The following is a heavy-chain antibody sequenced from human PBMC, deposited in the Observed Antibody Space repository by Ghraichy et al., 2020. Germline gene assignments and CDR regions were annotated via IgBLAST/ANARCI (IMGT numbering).Heavy chain of an antibody. J-gene: IGHJ4*02. CDR1: GFTFSSYA. D-gene: IGHD2-15*01. Sequence: GGSLRLSCAASGFTFSSYAMSWVRQAPGKGLEWVSAISGSGGSTYYADSVKGRFTISRDNSKNTLYLQMNSLRAEDTAVYYCAKDLWTYCSGGSCYSRRFDYWGQGTLVTVSS. CDR3: AKDLWTYCSGGSCYSRRFDY. CDR2: ISGSGGST. V-gene: IGHV3-23*01.